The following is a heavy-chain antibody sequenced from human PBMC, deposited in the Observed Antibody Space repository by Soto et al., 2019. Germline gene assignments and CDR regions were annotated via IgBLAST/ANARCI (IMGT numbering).Heavy chain of an antibody. CDR3: ERAGAFFYDILTGYRPAYYYSYMDV. Sequence: SQTLSLTCAISGDSVSSNSAAWNWIRQSPSRGLEWLGRTYYRSKWYNDYAVSVKSRITINPDTSKNQFSLQLNSVTPEDTAVDYCERAGAFFYDILTGYRPAYYYSYMDVGGKGTTVTVSS. V-gene: IGHV6-1*01. CDR2: TYYRSKWYN. D-gene: IGHD3-9*01. CDR1: GDSVSSNSAA. J-gene: IGHJ6*03.